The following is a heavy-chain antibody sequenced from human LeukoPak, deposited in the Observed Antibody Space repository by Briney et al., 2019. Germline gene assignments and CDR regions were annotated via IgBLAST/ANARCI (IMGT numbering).Heavy chain of an antibody. V-gene: IGHV3-30*03. CDR3: ARKDVFDI. J-gene: IGHJ3*02. CDR2: ISYDGSDK. CDR1: GFTFSTYG. Sequence: QPGRSLRLSCAASGFTFSTYGMYWVRQAPGKGLEWVAVISYDGSDKYYADSLKGRFTISRDNSNNMLYRQMNSLRAEDTAVYYCARKDVFDIWGQGTMVTVSS.